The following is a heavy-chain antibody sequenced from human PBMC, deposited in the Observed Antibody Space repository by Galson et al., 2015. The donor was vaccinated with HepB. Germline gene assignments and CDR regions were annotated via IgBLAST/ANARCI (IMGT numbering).Heavy chain of an antibody. J-gene: IGHJ4*02. CDR3: ATGKTDFWSGYFSLDY. Sequence: SLRLSCAASGSTFSSYGMYWVRQAPGKGLEWVAVISYDGSSKYYADSVKGRFTTSRDNSKNTLYLQMNSLRHEDTAVYYCATGKTDFWSGYFSLDYWGQGTLVTVSS. CDR1: GSTFSSYG. D-gene: IGHD3-3*01. V-gene: IGHV3-30*03. CDR2: ISYDGSSK.